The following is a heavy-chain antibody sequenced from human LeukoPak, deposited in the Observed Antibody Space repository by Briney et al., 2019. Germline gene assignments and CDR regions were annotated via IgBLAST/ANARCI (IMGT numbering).Heavy chain of an antibody. CDR1: GYRFTSYW. D-gene: IGHD4-17*01. CDR3: ARHPPIYGDYVLWFDP. CDR2: IYPGDSDT. Sequence: GESLKISCKGSGYRFTSYWIGWVRQMPGKSLEWMGIIYPGDSDTRYSPSFQGQVTISADKSIGTAYLQWSSLKASDTAMYYCARHPPIYGDYVLWFDPWGQGTLATASS. V-gene: IGHV5-51*01. J-gene: IGHJ5*02.